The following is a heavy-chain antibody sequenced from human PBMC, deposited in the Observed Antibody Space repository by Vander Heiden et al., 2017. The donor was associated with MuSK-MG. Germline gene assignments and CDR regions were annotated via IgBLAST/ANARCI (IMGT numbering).Heavy chain of an antibody. J-gene: IGHJ4*02. CDR1: AFSLNSDGGG. D-gene: IGHD3-3*01. V-gene: IGHV2-5*02. CDR3: ARRFRGPPDY. CDR2: IYWDDNT. Sequence: QITLKESGPTLLKPTHTLTLTCAFAAFSLNSDGGGVGWFRQPPGKALEWLALIYWDDNTRYSPYLKTRLTITKDTSKHQVILIITNVDPLDSATYHCARRFRGPPDYWGPGTPVTVSS.